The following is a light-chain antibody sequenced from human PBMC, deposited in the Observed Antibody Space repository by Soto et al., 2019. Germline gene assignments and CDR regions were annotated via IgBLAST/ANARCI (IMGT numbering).Light chain of an antibody. CDR3: QQSNNYPWT. CDR1: QSISSW. V-gene: IGKV1-5*03. J-gene: IGKJ1*01. CDR2: EAS. Sequence: DIQMTQSPSTLSASVGDRVTITCRASQSISSWLAWYQQKPGKAPKLLIYEASNLESGVPSRFSGSGSETEFTLTISSLQPDDFATYYCQQSNNYPWTFGQGTKVEIK.